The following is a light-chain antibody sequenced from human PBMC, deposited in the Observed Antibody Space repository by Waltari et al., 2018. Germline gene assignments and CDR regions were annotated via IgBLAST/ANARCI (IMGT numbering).Light chain of an antibody. CDR1: QSISSW. V-gene: IGKV1-5*03. J-gene: IGKJ1*01. Sequence: DIKMTQSASSLSASVGASVTITCRASQSISSWLVWYQQKPGKAPKLLIYKASSLESGVPSRFSGSGSGTEFTLTISSLQPDDFATYYCQQYNTYPWTFGQGTKVEIK. CDR2: KAS. CDR3: QQYNTYPWT.